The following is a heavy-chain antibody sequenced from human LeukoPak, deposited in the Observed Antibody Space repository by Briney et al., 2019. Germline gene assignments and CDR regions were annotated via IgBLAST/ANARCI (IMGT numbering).Heavy chain of an antibody. V-gene: IGHV3-23*01. CDR1: GFTLSSYA. J-gene: IGHJ3*02. D-gene: IGHD1-26*01. CDR2: ISGSGGST. CDR3: AKDLSSIVGATRRSAFDI. Sequence: PGVSLRLSCAASGFTLSSYAMSWVRQAPGKGLEWVSAISGSGGSTYYADSVKGRFTISRDNSKNTLYLQMNSLRAEDTAVYYCAKDLSSIVGATRRSAFDIWGQGTMVTVSS.